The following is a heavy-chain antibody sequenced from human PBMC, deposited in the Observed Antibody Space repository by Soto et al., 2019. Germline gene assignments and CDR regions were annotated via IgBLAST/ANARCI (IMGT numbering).Heavy chain of an antibody. CDR2: IIPIFGTA. CDR3: ASSSSSSLPYYYYGMDV. J-gene: IGHJ6*02. CDR1: GYTFTGYF. D-gene: IGHD6-6*01. V-gene: IGHV1-69*01. Sequence: QVQLVQSGAEVKKPGASVKVSCKASGYTFTGYFMHWVRQAPGQGLEWMGGIIPIFGTANYAQKFQGRVTITADESTSTAYMELSSLRSEDTAVYYCASSSSSSLPYYYYGMDVWGQGTTVTVSS.